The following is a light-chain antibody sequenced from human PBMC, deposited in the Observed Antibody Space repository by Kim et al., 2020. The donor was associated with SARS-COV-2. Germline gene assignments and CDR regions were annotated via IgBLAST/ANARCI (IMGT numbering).Light chain of an antibody. J-gene: IGKJ2*01. CDR3: QYYGRSLYT. CDR2: GVS. CDR1: QSVNNNY. V-gene: IGKV3-20*01. Sequence: EIVLTQSPGTLSLSPGERATLSCRASQSVNNNYLAWYQQKPGQAPRLLVYGVSKRATGIPDRLSGSGSGTDFTLTISRLEPEDFVVYYCQYYGRSLYTFGQGTKLEI.